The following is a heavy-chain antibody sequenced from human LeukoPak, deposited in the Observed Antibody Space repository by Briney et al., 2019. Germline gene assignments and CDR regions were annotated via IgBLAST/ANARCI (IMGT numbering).Heavy chain of an antibody. D-gene: IGHD6-19*01. CDR1: GGTFSSYA. CDR3: ARDQVSSGWPRDAFDI. V-gene: IGHV1-69*06. CDR2: IIPIFGTA. Sequence: ASVKVSCKASGGTFSSYAISWVRQAPGQGLEWMGGIIPIFGTANYAQKFQGRVTITADKSTSTAYMELSSLRSEDTAVYYCARDQVSSGWPRDAFDIWGQGTMVTVSS. J-gene: IGHJ3*02.